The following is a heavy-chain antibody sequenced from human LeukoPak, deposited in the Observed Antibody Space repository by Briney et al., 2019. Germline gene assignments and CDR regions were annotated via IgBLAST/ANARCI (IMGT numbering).Heavy chain of an antibody. CDR1: GFIFTSYG. D-gene: IGHD3-10*01. J-gene: IGHJ3*02. V-gene: IGHV1-18*01. Sequence: ASVKVSCKTSGFIFTSYGISWMRQVPGQGLEWMGWISGYNGKTNYGQKFQDRVIMTTDASTATVYLDVRSLRSDDTAVYFCARTMAVHAFDIWGQGTKVIVSS. CDR3: ARTMAVHAFDI. CDR2: ISGYNGKT.